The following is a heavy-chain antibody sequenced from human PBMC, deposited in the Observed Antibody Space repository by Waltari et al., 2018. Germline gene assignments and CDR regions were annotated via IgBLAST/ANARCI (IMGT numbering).Heavy chain of an antibody. CDR1: GDSISRGGYY. J-gene: IGHJ4*02. Sequence: QVQLQESGPGLVRPSQTLSLRCTVSGDSISRGGYYWSWIRRLPGTGLEWIGYIYSNGNAHYSPSLRSRVTISVDTSKNQFSLKLRSVTAADTAVYYCARGIFGVGTDYWGQGTLVTVSS. D-gene: IGHD3-3*01. CDR3: ARGIFGVGTDY. CDR2: IYSNGNA. V-gene: IGHV4-31*03.